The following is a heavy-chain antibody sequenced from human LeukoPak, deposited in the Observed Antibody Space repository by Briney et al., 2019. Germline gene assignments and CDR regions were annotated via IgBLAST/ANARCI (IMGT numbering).Heavy chain of an antibody. D-gene: IGHD5-12*01. Sequence: ASVKVSCKASGYTFTSYYMHWVRQALGEGLEWMGIINPSAGSTSYAEKFQGRVTMTRDTSTSTVYMELSSLRSEDTAVYYCARVGLVATPRGYFDYWGQGTLVTVSS. CDR3: ARVGLVATPRGYFDY. V-gene: IGHV1-46*01. J-gene: IGHJ4*02. CDR1: GYTFTSYY. CDR2: INPSAGST.